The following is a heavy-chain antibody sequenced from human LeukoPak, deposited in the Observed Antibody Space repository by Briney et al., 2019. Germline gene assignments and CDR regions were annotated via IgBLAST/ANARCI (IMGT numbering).Heavy chain of an antibody. V-gene: IGHV4-38-2*01. J-gene: IGHJ5*02. CDR2: IYHSGST. Sequence: PSETLSLTCAVSGYSIRSDYYWGWIRQPPGKGLEWIGSIYHSGSTYYNPSLKSRVTISVDTSKNQFSLKLNSVTAADTAVYYCASLCSGGSCYLESGWFDPWGQGTLVTVSS. D-gene: IGHD2-15*01. CDR1: GYSIRSDYY. CDR3: ASLCSGGSCYLESGWFDP.